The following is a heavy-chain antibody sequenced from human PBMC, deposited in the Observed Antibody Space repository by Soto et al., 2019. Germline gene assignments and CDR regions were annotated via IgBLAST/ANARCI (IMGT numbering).Heavy chain of an antibody. CDR2: ISGSGGST. CDR3: AKLMVPAAISHFYGMDR. D-gene: IGHD2-2*02. CDR1: GFTFSSYA. V-gene: IGHV3-23*01. Sequence: GGSLRLSCAASGFTFSSYAMSWVRQAPGKGLEWVSAISGSGGSTYYADSVRGRFTISRDNSKDTLYLQMNSLRAEDTAVYYRAKLMVPAAISHFYGMDRWGQGTPVPVSS. J-gene: IGHJ6*02.